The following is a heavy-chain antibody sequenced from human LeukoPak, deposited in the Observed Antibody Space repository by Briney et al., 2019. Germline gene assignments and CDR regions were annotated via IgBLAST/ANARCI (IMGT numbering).Heavy chain of an antibody. CDR1: GGSISSGSYY. D-gene: IGHD3-10*01. CDR3: ARSDGYGLVGI. J-gene: IGHJ3*02. V-gene: IGHV4-61*02. Sequence: SETLSLTCTVSGGSISSGSYYWSWIRQPAGKGLEWIGRIYTSGSTNYNPSLKSRVTISVDTFKNQFSLNLSSVTAADTAVYYCARSDGYGLVGIWGQGTMVTVSS. CDR2: IYTSGST.